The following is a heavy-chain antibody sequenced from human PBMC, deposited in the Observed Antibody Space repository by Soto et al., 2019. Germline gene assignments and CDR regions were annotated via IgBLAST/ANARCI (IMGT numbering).Heavy chain of an antibody. V-gene: IGHV3-48*03. D-gene: IGHD6-19*01. CDR2: ISSSGSTI. CDR3: VRAPGYSSGWVRAFDY. J-gene: IGHJ4*02. CDR1: GFTFSSYE. Sequence: EVQLVESGGGLVQPGGSLRLSCAASGFTFSSYEMNWVRQAPGKGLEWVSYISSSGSTIYYADSVKGRFTISGDNAKNLLYLQMNGLRAGDTAVYYCVRAPGYSSGWVRAFDYWGQGTLVTVSS.